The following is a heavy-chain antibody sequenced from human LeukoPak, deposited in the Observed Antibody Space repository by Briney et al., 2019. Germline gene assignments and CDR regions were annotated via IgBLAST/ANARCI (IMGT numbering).Heavy chain of an antibody. D-gene: IGHD3-22*01. CDR3: ARNGDYSMDY. Sequence: PSGTLSLTCAVSGVSISSGYWWSWVRQPPGKGLEWFGEIHHSGSANYNPSLKSRVTISVDKSKNQFSLNLISVTAADTAVYYCARNGDYSMDYWGQGTLVTVSS. V-gene: IGHV4-4*02. CDR2: IHHSGSA. J-gene: IGHJ4*02. CDR1: GVSISSGYW.